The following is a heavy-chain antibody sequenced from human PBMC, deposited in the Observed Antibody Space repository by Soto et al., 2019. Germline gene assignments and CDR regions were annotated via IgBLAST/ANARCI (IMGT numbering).Heavy chain of an antibody. CDR2: INHSGST. J-gene: IGHJ4*02. D-gene: IGHD2-21*01. CDR3: ARGPLIVVVIANPNYFDY. Sequence: SETLSLTCAVYGGSFSGYYWSWIRQPPGKGLEWIGEINHSGSTNYNPSLKSRVTISVDTSKNQFSLKLSSVTAADTAVYYCARGPLIVVVIANPNYFDYWGQGTLVTVSS. V-gene: IGHV4-34*01. CDR1: GGSFSGYY.